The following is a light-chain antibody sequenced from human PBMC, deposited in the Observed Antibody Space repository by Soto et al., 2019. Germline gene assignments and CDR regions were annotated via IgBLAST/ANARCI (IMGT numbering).Light chain of an antibody. J-gene: IGKJ1*01. V-gene: IGKV1-5*03. CDR2: KAS. CDR1: QSISSW. Sequence: DIQMTQSPSTLSASVGDRATITCRASQSISSWLAWYQQKPGKAPKLLIYKASSLESGVPSRFSGSGSGTEFTLTISSLQPDDFATYYCQQYNSYSPEFGQGTKVDIK. CDR3: QQYNSYSPE.